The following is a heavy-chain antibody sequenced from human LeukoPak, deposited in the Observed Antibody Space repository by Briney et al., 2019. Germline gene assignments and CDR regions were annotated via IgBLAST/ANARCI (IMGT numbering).Heavy chain of an antibody. D-gene: IGHD5-18*01. Sequence: GESLQISCQGSGYSFTSYWIGWVRQLPGKGLEWMGIIYPGDSDTRYSPSFQGQVTISADKSISTAYLQWSSLKASDTAMYYCARQPYPTVGDTASPWGQGTLVTVSS. CDR3: ARQPYPTVGDTASP. CDR2: IYPGDSDT. CDR1: GYSFTSYW. V-gene: IGHV5-51*01. J-gene: IGHJ5*02.